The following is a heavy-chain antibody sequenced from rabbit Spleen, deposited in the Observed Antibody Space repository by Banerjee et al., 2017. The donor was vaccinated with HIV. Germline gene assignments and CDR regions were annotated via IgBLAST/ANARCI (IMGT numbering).Heavy chain of an antibody. Sequence: QSLEESGGGLVKPGASLTLTCKASGFPFSSGYDMCWVRQAPGKGLEWIACINAVTGKAVYASWAKGRFTFSKTSSTTVTLQMTSLTAADTATYFCARDGAGGSYFALWGPGTLVAVS. CDR3: ARDGAGGSYFAL. CDR1: GFPFSSGYD. CDR2: INAVTGKA. D-gene: IGHD8-1*01. V-gene: IGHV1S40*01. J-gene: IGHJ4*01.